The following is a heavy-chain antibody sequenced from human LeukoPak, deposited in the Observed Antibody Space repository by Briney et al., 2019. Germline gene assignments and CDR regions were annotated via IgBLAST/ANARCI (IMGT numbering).Heavy chain of an antibody. CDR1: GGSVSRNW. J-gene: IGHJ4*02. CDR2: IHHSGGT. D-gene: IGHD6-6*01. CDR3: ARDSSSTGY. V-gene: IGHV4-4*02. Sequence: SETLSLTCAVSGGSVSRNWWSWVRQPPGKGLEWIGEIHHSGGTNYNPSLKSRVTMSLDKSNNQFSLKLSSVTAADTAVYHCARDSSSTGYWGQGTLVTVSS.